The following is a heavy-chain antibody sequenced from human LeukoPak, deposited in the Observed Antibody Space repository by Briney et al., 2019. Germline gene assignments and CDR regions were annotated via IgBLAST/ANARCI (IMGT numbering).Heavy chain of an antibody. J-gene: IGHJ4*02. D-gene: IGHD3-10*01. V-gene: IGHV3-30*04. Sequence: GGSLRLSCAASGFTFSDYVMHWVRQAPGKGLEWVAVISYDASNKFDADSVKGRFTISRDNSKNSLYLQMNSLRTEDTALYYCAKGKNTGSYLSHVDYWGQGTLVTVSS. CDR1: GFTFSDYV. CDR3: AKGKNTGSYLSHVDY. CDR2: ISYDASNK.